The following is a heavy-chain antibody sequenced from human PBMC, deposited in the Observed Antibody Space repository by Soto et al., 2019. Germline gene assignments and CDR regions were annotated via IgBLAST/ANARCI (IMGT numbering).Heavy chain of an antibody. Sequence: QLQLQESGPGLVKPSETLSLTCTVSGGSISSSSYYWGWIRQPPGKGLEWIGSIYYSGSTYYNPSLKSRVTISVDTSKNQFSLKLSSVTAADTAVYYCARQINWNARRYFDYWGQGTLVTVSS. CDR2: IYYSGST. D-gene: IGHD1-20*01. J-gene: IGHJ4*02. CDR3: ARQINWNARRYFDY. V-gene: IGHV4-39*01. CDR1: GGSISSSSYY.